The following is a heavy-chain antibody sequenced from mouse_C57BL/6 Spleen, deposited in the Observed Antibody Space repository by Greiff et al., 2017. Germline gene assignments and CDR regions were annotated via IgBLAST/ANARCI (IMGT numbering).Heavy chain of an antibody. Sequence: QVQLQQPGAELVRPGTSVKVSCKASGYAFTNYLIEWVKQRPGQGLEWIGVINPGSGGTNYNEKFKGKATLTADKSSSTAYMQLSSLTSEDSAVYFCARSYGSSYGAYWGQGTLVTVSA. J-gene: IGHJ3*01. CDR3: ARSYGSSYGAY. CDR2: INPGSGGT. V-gene: IGHV1-54*01. D-gene: IGHD1-1*01. CDR1: GYAFTNYL.